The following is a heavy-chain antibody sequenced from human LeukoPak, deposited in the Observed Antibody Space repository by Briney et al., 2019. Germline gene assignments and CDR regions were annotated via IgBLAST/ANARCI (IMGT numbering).Heavy chain of an antibody. J-gene: IGHJ1*01. V-gene: IGHV3-21*01. D-gene: IGHD3-22*01. CDR2: ISSSSSYI. CDR1: GFTFSSYS. CDR3: ARHYYDSSGYYYVSPPAYFQH. Sequence: GGSLRLSCAASGFTFSSYSMIWVRQAPGKGLEWVSSISSSSSYIYYADSVKGRFTISRDNAKNSLYLQMNSLRAEDTAVYYCARHYYDSSGYYYVSPPAYFQHWGQGTLVTVSS.